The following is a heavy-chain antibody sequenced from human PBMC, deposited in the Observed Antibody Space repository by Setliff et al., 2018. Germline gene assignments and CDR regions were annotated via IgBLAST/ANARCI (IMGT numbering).Heavy chain of an antibody. Sequence: PSETLSLTCNVSGGSVSSTSHYWGWIRQPPGKGMEWIGSVYYSGYTYYNPSLQSRVTISVDMSKNQFSMKLTSVTAADTAVYYCARVRVVQGYYEFDYWGQGTLVTVSS. D-gene: IGHD3-16*01. CDR2: VYYSGYT. CDR1: GGSVSSTSHY. V-gene: IGHV4-39*07. CDR3: ARVRVVQGYYEFDY. J-gene: IGHJ4*02.